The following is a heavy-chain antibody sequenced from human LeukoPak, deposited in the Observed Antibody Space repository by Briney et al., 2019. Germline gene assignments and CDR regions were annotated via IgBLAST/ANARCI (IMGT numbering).Heavy chain of an antibody. D-gene: IGHD3-9*01. CDR2: VSPYNGNT. V-gene: IGHV1-18*01. J-gene: IGHJ3*02. Sequence: GASVKVSCKASGYPFNTFGINWVRQAPGQGLEWMGWVSPYNGNTDYAPKFQGRVTMTTDASTSTAYMQLRNLRPADTAVYYCASGFKCGILTGYYNRCAFDIWGQGTMVTVSS. CDR3: ASGFKCGILTGYYNRCAFDI. CDR1: GYPFNTFG.